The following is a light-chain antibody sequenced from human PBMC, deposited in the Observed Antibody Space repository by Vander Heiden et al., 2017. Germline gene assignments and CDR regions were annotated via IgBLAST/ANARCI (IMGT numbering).Light chain of an antibody. V-gene: IGKV1-33*01. Sequence: DIQMTQSPSSLYGSVGDRVTITCQASQDISNYLNWYQQKPGKAPKLLIYDASNLETGVPSRFSGSGSGTDFTFTISSLQPEDIATYYCQQYDNLPFTFGPGTKVDIK. CDR1: QDISNY. CDR3: QQYDNLPFT. CDR2: DAS. J-gene: IGKJ3*01.